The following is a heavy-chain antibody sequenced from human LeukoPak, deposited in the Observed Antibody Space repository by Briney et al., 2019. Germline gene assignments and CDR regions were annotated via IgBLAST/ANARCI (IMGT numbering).Heavy chain of an antibody. Sequence: SETLSLTCTVSGGSISSGGYYWSWIRQHPGKGLEWIGYIYYSGSTNYNPSLKSRVTISVDTSKNQFSLKLSSVTAADTAVYYCARAIVGATFAFDIWGQGTMVTVSS. CDR3: ARAIVGATFAFDI. CDR1: GGSISSGGYY. D-gene: IGHD1-26*01. J-gene: IGHJ3*02. CDR2: IYYSGST. V-gene: IGHV4-61*08.